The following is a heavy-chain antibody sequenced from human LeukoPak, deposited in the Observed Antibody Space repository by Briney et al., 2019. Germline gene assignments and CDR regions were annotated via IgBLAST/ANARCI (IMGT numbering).Heavy chain of an antibody. CDR3: ATRCSGGSCYPPFDY. CDR2: ISGSGGST. Sequence: PGGSLRLSCAASGFTFSSYAMSWVRQAPGKGLEWVSAISGSGGSTYYADSVKGRFTISRDNSKNTLYLQMNSLRAEDTAVYYCATRCSGGSCYPPFDYWGQETLVTVSS. D-gene: IGHD2-15*01. V-gene: IGHV3-23*01. CDR1: GFTFSSYA. J-gene: IGHJ4*02.